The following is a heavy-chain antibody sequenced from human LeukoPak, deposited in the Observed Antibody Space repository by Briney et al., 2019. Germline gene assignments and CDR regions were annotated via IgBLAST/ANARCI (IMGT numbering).Heavy chain of an antibody. CDR1: GFTFSSYG. CDR2: IYSGGST. J-gene: IGHJ4*02. CDR3: ARGYSYVDY. V-gene: IGHV3-53*01. D-gene: IGHD5-18*01. Sequence: PGGSLRLSCAASGFTFSSYGMHWVRQAPGKGLEWVSVIYSGGSTYYADSVKGRFTISRDNSKNTLYLQMNSLRAEDTAVYYCARGYSYVDYWGQGTLVTVSS.